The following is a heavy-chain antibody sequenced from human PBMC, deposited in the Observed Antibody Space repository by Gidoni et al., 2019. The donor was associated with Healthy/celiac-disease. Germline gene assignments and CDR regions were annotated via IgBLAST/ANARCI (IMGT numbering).Heavy chain of an antibody. V-gene: IGHV4-59*01. J-gene: IGHJ2*01. CDR1: GGSISSYY. CDR3: ASIPYCSGGSCFLYWYFDL. D-gene: IGHD2-15*01. Sequence: QVQLQESGPGLVKPSETLSLTCTVSGGSISSYYWSWIRQPPGKGLEWIGYIYYSGSTNYNPSLKSRVTISVDTSKNQFSLKLSSVTAADTAVYYCASIPYCSGGSCFLYWYFDLWGRGTLVTVSS. CDR2: IYYSGST.